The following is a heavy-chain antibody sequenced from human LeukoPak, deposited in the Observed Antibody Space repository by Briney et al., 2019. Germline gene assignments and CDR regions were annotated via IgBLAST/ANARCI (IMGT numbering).Heavy chain of an antibody. Sequence: GASVKVSCKASGYTFTSYYMHWVRQAPGQGPEWMGIINPSGGSTSYAQKFQGRVTMTRDTSTSTVYMELSSLRSEDTAVYYCARVPRNYDSSGYYYKIPIFDYWGQGTLVTVSS. J-gene: IGHJ4*02. CDR3: ARVPRNYDSSGYYYKIPIFDY. CDR1: GYTFTSYY. CDR2: INPSGGST. D-gene: IGHD3-22*01. V-gene: IGHV1-46*01.